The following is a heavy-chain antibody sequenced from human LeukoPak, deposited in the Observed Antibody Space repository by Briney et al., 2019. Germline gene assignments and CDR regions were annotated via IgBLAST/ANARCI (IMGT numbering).Heavy chain of an antibody. CDR2: ISYDGSNK. CDR1: GFTFSSYA. D-gene: IGHD5-12*01. Sequence: PGGSLRLSCAASGFTFSSYALHWARPAPGKGLEWVADISYDGSNKYYADSVKGRLTIARDNSKNTLYLQMNSLRTEDTAVYYCARDSPKGRYSGYDGPHEEIGCLGYWGQGTLVTVSS. CDR3: ARDSPKGRYSGYDGPHEEIGCLGY. J-gene: IGHJ4*02. V-gene: IGHV3-30*04.